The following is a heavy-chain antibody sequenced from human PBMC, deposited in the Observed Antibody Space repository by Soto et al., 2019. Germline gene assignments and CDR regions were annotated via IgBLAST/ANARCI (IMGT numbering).Heavy chain of an antibody. J-gene: IGHJ4*02. CDR3: TRHGGKFFDF. CDR1: GGSVNSANW. Sequence: QVQLQESGPGLVNPSGTLSLTCAVSGGSVNSANWWSWVRLSPGKGLEWIGEMYHDGTSHYNPSLKSRVTVSVDKSKNQISLKVNSVTAADTAVYICTRHGGKFFDFWGQGTLVTVSS. V-gene: IGHV4-4*02. D-gene: IGHD2-15*01. CDR2: MYHDGTS.